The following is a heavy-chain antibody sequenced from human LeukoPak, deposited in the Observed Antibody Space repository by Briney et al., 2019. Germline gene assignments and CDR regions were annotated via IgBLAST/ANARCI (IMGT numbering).Heavy chain of an antibody. CDR1: GFTFSSYG. V-gene: IGHV3-30*18. Sequence: GRSLRLSCAASGFTFSSYGMHWVRQAPGKGLEWVAVITYDGSNKYYADSVKGRFPISRDNSKNTLYLQMNSLRAEDTAVYYCANTPIRYFDWFPSWGQGTLVTVSS. CDR3: ANTPIRYFDWFPS. J-gene: IGHJ5*02. D-gene: IGHD3-9*01. CDR2: ITYDGSNK.